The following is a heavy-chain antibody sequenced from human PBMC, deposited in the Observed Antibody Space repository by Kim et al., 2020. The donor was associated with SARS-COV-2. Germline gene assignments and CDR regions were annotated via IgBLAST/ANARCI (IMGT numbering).Heavy chain of an antibody. Sequence: CNPSLKSRIIISVDTSKNQFSLKLNSLAAADTAVYYCARGRGAAAGTADYWGQGTLVTVSS. D-gene: IGHD6-13*01. CDR3: ARGRGAAAGTADY. J-gene: IGHJ4*02. V-gene: IGHV4-34*01.